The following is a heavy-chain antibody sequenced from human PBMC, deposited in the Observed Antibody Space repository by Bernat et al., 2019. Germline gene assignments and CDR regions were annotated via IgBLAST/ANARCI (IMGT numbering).Heavy chain of an antibody. CDR2: INHSGST. Sequence: QVQLQQWGAGLLKPSETLSLTCAVYGGSFSGYYWSWIRQPPGKGLEWIGEINHSGSTNYNPSLKSRVTISVDTSKNQFSLELSSVTAADTAVYSCARDLHYYDSSGYWRAFDIWGQGTMVTVSS. V-gene: IGHV4-34*01. D-gene: IGHD3-22*01. J-gene: IGHJ3*02. CDR1: GGSFSGYY. CDR3: ARDLHYYDSSGYWRAFDI.